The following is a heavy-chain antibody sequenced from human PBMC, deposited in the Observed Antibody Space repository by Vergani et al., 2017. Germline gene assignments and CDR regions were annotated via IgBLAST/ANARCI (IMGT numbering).Heavy chain of an antibody. J-gene: IGHJ3*02. CDR1: GYSISRGYY. D-gene: IGHD3-16*01. CDR2: VFHSGSA. Sequence: QVQLQESGPGLVKPSETLSLTCSVSGYSISRGYYWGWLRQPPGKGLEWIATVFHSGSAYYSPSLRRRVRISVETSKHQFPLRLTTLTAADTAVYYCARQFWVAQGVGAFETWGRGTEVSVSP. V-gene: IGHV4-38-2*02. CDR3: ARQFWVAQGVGAFET.